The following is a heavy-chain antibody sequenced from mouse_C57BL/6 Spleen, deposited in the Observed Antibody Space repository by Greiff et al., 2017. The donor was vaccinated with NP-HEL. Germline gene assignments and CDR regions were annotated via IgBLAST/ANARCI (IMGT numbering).Heavy chain of an antibody. CDR3: ARWGWLSPYAMDY. CDR1: GYTFTSYW. D-gene: IGHD2-3*01. J-gene: IGHJ4*01. Sequence: QVQLQQPGAELVKPGASVKLSCKASGYTFTSYWMQWVKQRPGQGLEWIGEIDPSDSYTNYKQKFKGKATLTVDTSSSTAYMQLSSLTSEDSAVYYCARWGWLSPYAMDYWGQGTSVTVSS. V-gene: IGHV1-50*01. CDR2: IDPSDSYT.